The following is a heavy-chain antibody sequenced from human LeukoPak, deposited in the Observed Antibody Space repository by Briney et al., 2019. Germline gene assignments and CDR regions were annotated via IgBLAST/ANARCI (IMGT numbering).Heavy chain of an antibody. Sequence: SETLFLTCTVSGGSISNYYWSWIRQPAGKGLEWIGRIYTSGSTNYNPSLKSRVTMSVDTSKNQFSLKMTSVTAADTAVYFCARDRLLYAYGGKPLFDYWGQGTLVTVSS. CDR2: IYTSGST. J-gene: IGHJ4*02. CDR3: ARDRLLYAYGGKPLFDY. V-gene: IGHV4-4*07. D-gene: IGHD4-23*01. CDR1: GGSISNYY.